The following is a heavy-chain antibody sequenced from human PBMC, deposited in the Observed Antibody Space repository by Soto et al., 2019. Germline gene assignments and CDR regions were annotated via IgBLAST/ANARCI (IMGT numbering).Heavy chain of an antibody. CDR1: GFSFEIYW. CDR2: INPDGSGE. V-gene: IGHV3-7*01. Sequence: EVHLVESGGGLVQPGGSLRLSCAASGFSFEIYWMGWVRQAPGKGLEWVANINPDGSGEYYLDSVKGRFTISRDNAKNPVYLQMNSLVGDDTAVYYCARENWFFDYWGQGTPVTVSS. J-gene: IGHJ4*02. D-gene: IGHD3-10*01. CDR3: ARENWFFDY.